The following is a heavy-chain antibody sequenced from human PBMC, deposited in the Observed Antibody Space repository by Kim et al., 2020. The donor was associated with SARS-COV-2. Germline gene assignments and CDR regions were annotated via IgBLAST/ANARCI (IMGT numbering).Heavy chain of an antibody. CDR2: IIPILGIA. D-gene: IGHD3-10*01. CDR3: ARGLWFVEPHSYGMDV. V-gene: IGHV1-69*04. Sequence: SVKVSCKASGGTFSSYAISWVRQAPGQGLEWMGRIIPILGIANYAQKFQGRVTITADKSTSTAYMELSSLRSEDTAVYYCARGLWFVEPHSYGMDVWGQGTTVTVSS. CDR1: GGTFSSYA. J-gene: IGHJ6*02.